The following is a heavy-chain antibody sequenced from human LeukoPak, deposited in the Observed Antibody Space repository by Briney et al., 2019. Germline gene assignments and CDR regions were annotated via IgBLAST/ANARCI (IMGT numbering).Heavy chain of an antibody. CDR2: ISYDGSNK. J-gene: IGHJ5*02. CDR1: EFTFSSYG. CDR3: ARGLLWFGELSWFDP. Sequence: GGSLRLSCAASEFTFSSYGMHWVRQAPGKGLEWVAVISYDGSNKYYADSVKGRFTISRDNSKNTLYLQMNSLRAEDTAVYYCARGLLWFGELSWFDPWGQGTLVTVSS. V-gene: IGHV3-30*03. D-gene: IGHD3-10*01.